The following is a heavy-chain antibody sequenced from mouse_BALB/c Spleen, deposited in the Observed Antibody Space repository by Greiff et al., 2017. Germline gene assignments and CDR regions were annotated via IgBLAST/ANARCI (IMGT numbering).Heavy chain of an antibody. J-gene: IGHJ2*01. D-gene: IGHD1-2*01. V-gene: IGHV1-82*01. CDR1: GYEFSSSW. Sequence: QVQLQQSGPELVKPGASVKISCKASGYEFSSSWMNWVKQRPGQGLEWIGRIYPGDGDTNYNGKFKGKATLTADKSSSTAYMQLSSLTSVDSAVYFCAREKDYGYDYWGQGTTLTVSS. CDR3: AREKDYGYDY. CDR2: IYPGDGDT.